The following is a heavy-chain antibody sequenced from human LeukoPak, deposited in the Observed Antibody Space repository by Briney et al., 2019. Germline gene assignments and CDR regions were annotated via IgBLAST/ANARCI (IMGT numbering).Heavy chain of an antibody. Sequence: PGGSLRLSCAASGFTFSTYAMSWVRQAPGKGLEWVSGISGSSSHTEDADSVKGRFTISRDNSKNTLFLQMNNLRVEDTALYYCTKEYDKTNRSPRWGFDSWGQGTLVTVSS. CDR1: GFTFSTYA. V-gene: IGHV3-23*01. CDR2: ISGSSSHT. D-gene: IGHD4-23*01. J-gene: IGHJ4*02. CDR3: TKEYDKTNRSPRWGFDS.